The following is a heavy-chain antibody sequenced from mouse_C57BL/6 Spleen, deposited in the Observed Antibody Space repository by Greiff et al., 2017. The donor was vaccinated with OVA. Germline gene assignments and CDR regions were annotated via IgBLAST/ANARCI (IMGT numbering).Heavy chain of an antibody. J-gene: IGHJ1*03. CDR3: ARSNWVWYFDV. Sequence: QVQLQQPGPELVKPGASVKMSCKASGYTFTSYWMHWVKQRPGQGLEWIGNLTPSNGGTNYNEKLKSKATLTVDKTSSTAYMQLSSLTSEDAAVYYCARSNWVWYFDVWGTGTTVTVSS. CDR1: GYTFTSYW. V-gene: IGHV1-53*01. D-gene: IGHD4-1*01. CDR2: LTPSNGGT.